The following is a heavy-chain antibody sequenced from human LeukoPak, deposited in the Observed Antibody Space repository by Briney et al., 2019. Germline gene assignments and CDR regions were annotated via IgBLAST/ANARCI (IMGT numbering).Heavy chain of an antibody. CDR3: AKALERRIYYYGMDV. V-gene: IGHV3-9*01. CDR2: ISWNSGSI. Sequence: PGRSLRLSCAASGFTFDDYAMHWARQAPGKGLEWVSGISWNSGSIGYADSVKGRFTISRDNAKNSLYLQMNSLRAEDTASYYCAKALERRIYYYGMDVWGQGTTVTVSS. J-gene: IGHJ6*02. CDR1: GFTFDDYA. D-gene: IGHD1-1*01.